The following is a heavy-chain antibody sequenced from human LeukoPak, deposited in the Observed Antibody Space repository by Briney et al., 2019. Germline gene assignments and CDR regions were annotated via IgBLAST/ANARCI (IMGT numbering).Heavy chain of an antibody. V-gene: IGHV3-21*01. CDR2: IISSSSYI. CDR3: ARDPRRYCSSTSCYSREPWFDP. D-gene: IGHD2-2*02. CDR1: GFTFSSYS. J-gene: IGHJ5*02. Sequence: GGSLRLSCAASGFTFSSYSMNWVRQAPGKGLEWVSSIISSSSYIYYADSVTGRFTISRDKAKNSLYLQMNSLRAEDTAVYYCARDPRRYCSSTSCYSREPWFDPWGQGTLVTVSS.